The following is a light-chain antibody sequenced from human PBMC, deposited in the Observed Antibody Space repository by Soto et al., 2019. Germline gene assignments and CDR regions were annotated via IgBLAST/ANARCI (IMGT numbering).Light chain of an antibody. J-gene: IGKJ4*01. CDR1: QGVTNY. CDR2: AAS. CDR3: QQVKAYPIT. Sequence: DIPLTQSPSFLSASVRDRVTITCRASQGVTNYLVWYQQKPRRAPKLLISAASTLQSGVPSRFSGSVSGTEFTLTISSLQPEDFGTYYCQQVKAYPITFGGGTKVEIK. V-gene: IGKV1-9*01.